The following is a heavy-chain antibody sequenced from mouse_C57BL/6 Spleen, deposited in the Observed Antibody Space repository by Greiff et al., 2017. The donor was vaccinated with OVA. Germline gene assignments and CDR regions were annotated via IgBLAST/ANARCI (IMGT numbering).Heavy chain of an antibody. CDR2: ISYDGSN. J-gene: IGHJ4*01. CDR1: GYSITSGYY. Sequence: ESGPGLVKPSQSLSLTCSVTGYSITSGYYWNWIRQFPGNKLEWMGYISYDGSNNYNPSLKNRISITRDTSKNQFFLKLNSVTTEDTATYYCAKDYDAPYYYAMDYWGQGTSVTVSS. V-gene: IGHV3-6*01. CDR3: AKDYDAPYYYAMDY. D-gene: IGHD2-3*01.